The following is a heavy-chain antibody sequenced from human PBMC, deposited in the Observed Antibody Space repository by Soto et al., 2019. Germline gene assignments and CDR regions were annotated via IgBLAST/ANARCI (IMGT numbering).Heavy chain of an antibody. V-gene: IGHV3-30-3*01. D-gene: IGHD3-22*01. Sequence: GGSLRLSCGASGFTFRSYAMHWVRQTPGKGLEWVAVISYDGSNKHYADSVKGRFSISRDNAKNMLYLQMDSLSSEDTAVYYCVRSMIIVVRLIGLDYWGKGTLVTDSS. CDR2: ISYDGSNK. J-gene: IGHJ4*02. CDR3: VRSMIIVVRLIGLDY. CDR1: GFTFRSYA.